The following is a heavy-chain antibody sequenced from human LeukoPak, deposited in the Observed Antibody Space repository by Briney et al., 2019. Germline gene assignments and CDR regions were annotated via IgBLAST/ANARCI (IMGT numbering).Heavy chain of an antibody. CDR2: ISSSGSTI. J-gene: IGHJ4*02. D-gene: IGHD1-26*01. CDR3: ARDSVGTTSPYYFDY. V-gene: IGHV3-48*04. CDR1: GFTFNSHW. Sequence: GGSLRLSCAASGFTFNSHWMSWIRQAPGKGLEWVSYISSSGSTIYYADSVKGRFTISRDNAKNSLYLQMNSLRAEDTAVYYCARDSVGTTSPYYFDYWGQGTLVTVSS.